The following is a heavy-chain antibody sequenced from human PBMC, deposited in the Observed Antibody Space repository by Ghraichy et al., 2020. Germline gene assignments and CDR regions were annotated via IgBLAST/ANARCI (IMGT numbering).Heavy chain of an antibody. CDR1: GFTFSSYA. CDR3: AKVGDYYDSSPFWY. Sequence: GESLNISCAASGFTFSSYAMSWVRQAPGKGLEWVSAISGSGGSTYYADSVKGRFTISRDNSKNTLYLQMNSLRAEDTAVYYCAKVGDYYDSSPFWYWGQGTLVTVSS. J-gene: IGHJ4*02. V-gene: IGHV3-23*01. CDR2: ISGSGGST. D-gene: IGHD3-22*01.